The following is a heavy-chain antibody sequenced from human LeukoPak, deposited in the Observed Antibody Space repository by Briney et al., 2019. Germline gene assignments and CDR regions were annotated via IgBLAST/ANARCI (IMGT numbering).Heavy chain of an antibody. Sequence: PSETLSLTCTVSGYSISSGYYWGWIRQPPGKGLEWIGSIYHSGSTYYNPSLKSRVTISVDTSKNQFSLKLSSVTAADTAVYYCARAGGYDLVIYHYYYYMDVWAKGTTVTVSS. CDR2: IYHSGST. CDR1: GYSISSGYY. D-gene: IGHD5-12*01. J-gene: IGHJ6*03. CDR3: ARAGGYDLVIYHYYYYMDV. V-gene: IGHV4-38-2*02.